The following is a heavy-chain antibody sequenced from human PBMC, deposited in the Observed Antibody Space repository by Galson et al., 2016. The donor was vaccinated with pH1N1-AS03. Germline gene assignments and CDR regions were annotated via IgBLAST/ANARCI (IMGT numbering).Heavy chain of an antibody. J-gene: IGHJ5*02. D-gene: IGHD3-10*01. V-gene: IGHV3-48*04. CDR1: GFTFRSYS. CDR3: VRHNSIDYGSGNEGWFDP. Sequence: SLRLSCAGSGFTFRSYSMNWVRQAPGKGPEWLSFISSSSGTIHYADSVKGRFITSRDNAKNSVYLQMNSLRVADTAVYYCVRHNSIDYGSGNEGWFDPWGQGTLVTVSS. CDR2: ISSSSGTI.